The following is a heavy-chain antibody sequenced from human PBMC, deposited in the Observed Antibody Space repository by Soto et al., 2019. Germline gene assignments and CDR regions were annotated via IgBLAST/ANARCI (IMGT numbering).Heavy chain of an antibody. V-gene: IGHV3-30*14. J-gene: IGHJ4*02. CDR1: GFTFSSYV. CDR2: ISYDGINK. CDR3: ARVGRGVAGIDY. Sequence: QVQLVESGGGVVQPGRSLRLSCAASGFTFSSYVMHWVRQAPGKGLEWVAVISYDGINKYYADSVKGRFTISRDNSKNTLYLQLTSLRAEGTAVCFWARVGRGVAGIDYWGQGTLVSVSS. D-gene: IGHD6-19*01.